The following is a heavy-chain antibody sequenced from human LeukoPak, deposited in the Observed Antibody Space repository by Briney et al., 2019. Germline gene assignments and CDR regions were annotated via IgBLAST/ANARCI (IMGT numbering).Heavy chain of an antibody. CDR1: GFTFSIYW. J-gene: IGHJ4*02. D-gene: IGHD3-9*01. CDR3: ASPMDDHILTGIDY. Sequence: GGSLRLSCAASGFTFSIYWMSWVRQAPGKGLEGVANIKQDGSQKYYVDSVKGRFTISRDNAKNSLYLQMNTPRPEDTAVYYCASPMDDHILTGIDYWGQGTLVTVSS. CDR2: IKQDGSQK. V-gene: IGHV3-7*01.